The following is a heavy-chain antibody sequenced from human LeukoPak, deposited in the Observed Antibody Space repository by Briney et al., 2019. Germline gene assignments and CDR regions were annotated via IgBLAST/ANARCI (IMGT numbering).Heavy chain of an antibody. V-gene: IGHV3-30*19. J-gene: IGHJ4*02. CDR1: GFTFSSYG. CDR2: ISYDGSNK. D-gene: IGHD6-19*01. Sequence: GGSLRLSCAASGFTFSSYGMHWVRQAPGKGLEWVAVISYDGSNKYYADSVKGRFTISRDNSKNTLYLQMNSLRAEDTAVYYCARAIDGSGWSPIRNWGQGTLVTVSS. CDR3: ARAIDGSGWSPIRN.